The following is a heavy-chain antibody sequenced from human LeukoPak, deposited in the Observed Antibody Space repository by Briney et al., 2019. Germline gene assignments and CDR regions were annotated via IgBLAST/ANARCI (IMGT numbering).Heavy chain of an antibody. CDR3: LRDCNNIRCSGARMDV. CDR1: VFTFSSYD. CDR2: IGTVGDT. D-gene: IGHD2/OR15-2a*01. J-gene: IGHJ6*02. V-gene: IGHV3-13*01. Sequence: PGGCLRLSCAAAVFTFSSYDMHWVRQATGKGLEWVLSIGTVGDTYYSDSVKGRFTISRENAKNSWYLQMSSLRAGDTAVYYCLRDCNNIRCSGARMDVWGQGTTVIVSS.